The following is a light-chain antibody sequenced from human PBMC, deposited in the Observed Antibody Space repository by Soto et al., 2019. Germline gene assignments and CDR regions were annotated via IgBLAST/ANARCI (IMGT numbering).Light chain of an antibody. J-gene: IGKJ1*01. CDR1: QSISTS. V-gene: IGKV1-5*03. CDR2: KAS. Sequence: DIQMTQSPSTLSASVGDRVTITCRASQSISTSLAWYQQKPGKAPKVLIYKASSLESGVPSRFSGSGSGTEFTLTISSLQPDDFANYYCQQCDSYWTFGQGTKVEIK. CDR3: QQCDSYWT.